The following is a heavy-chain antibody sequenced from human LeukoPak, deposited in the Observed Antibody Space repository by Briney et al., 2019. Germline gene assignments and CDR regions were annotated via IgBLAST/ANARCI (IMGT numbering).Heavy chain of an antibody. V-gene: IGHV1-18*01. CDR2: ISTSSGNT. CDR1: GYSFTRNG. J-gene: IGHJ4*02. CDR3: ARDVNYAFDY. Sequence: ASVTVSRKPSGYSFTRNGISWVRQAPGQGLEWMGWISTSSGNTKYAQKFQDRVTLATDTSTSTAYMELRSLRSDDTAVYYCARDVNYAFDYWGQGTLVTVSS. D-gene: IGHD3-16*01.